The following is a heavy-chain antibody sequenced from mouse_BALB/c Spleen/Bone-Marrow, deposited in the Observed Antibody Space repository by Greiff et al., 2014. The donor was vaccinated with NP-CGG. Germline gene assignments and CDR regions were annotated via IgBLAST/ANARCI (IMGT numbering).Heavy chain of an antibody. J-gene: IGHJ3*01. V-gene: IGHV1-82*01. Sequence: VQLQESGPELVKPGASVKISCKASGYAFSSSWMNWVKQRPGQGLEWIGRIYPGDGNTNYNGKFKGKATLTADESSTTAYMQLSSLTSVDSAVYFCALYDYDGLSWFAYWGQGTLVTVSA. CDR3: ALYDYDGLSWFAY. CDR2: IYPGDGNT. CDR1: GYAFSSSW. D-gene: IGHD2-4*01.